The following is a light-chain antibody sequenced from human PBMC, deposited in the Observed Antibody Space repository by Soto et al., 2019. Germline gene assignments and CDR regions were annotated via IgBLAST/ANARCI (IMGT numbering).Light chain of an antibody. CDR3: QQRSNWPLIA. Sequence: EIVLTQSPATLSLSPRERATLSCSAFQSVSSYFAWYQQKPVHAPRLLIYDSSNRATGILARFSGSGSGTDFTLTISSLEPEDFAVYYCQQRSNWPLIAFGQGTRLEIK. J-gene: IGKJ5*01. CDR1: QSVSSY. V-gene: IGKV3-11*01. CDR2: DSS.